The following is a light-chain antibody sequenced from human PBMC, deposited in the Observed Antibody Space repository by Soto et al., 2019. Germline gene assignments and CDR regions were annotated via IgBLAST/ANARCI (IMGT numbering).Light chain of an antibody. CDR1: QSFSTW. CDR2: DAS. J-gene: IGKJ1*01. CDR3: QQYNSYPWT. V-gene: IGKV1-5*01. Sequence: DIQMTQSPSTLSASVGDRVTITCRASQSFSTWVAWYQQKPGKAPKLLIYDASSLESGVPSRFSGSRSGTEFTLTISSLQPDDFASYYCQQYNSYPWTFGQATKVDIK.